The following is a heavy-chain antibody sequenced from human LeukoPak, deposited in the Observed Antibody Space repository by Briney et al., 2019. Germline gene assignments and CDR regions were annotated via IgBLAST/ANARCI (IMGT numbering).Heavy chain of an antibody. CDR2: ISGSGGST. CDR1: GFTFSTYA. CDR3: AKTNGYYDY. D-gene: IGHD3-22*01. V-gene: IGHV3-23*01. J-gene: IGHJ4*02. Sequence: GGSLRLSCAASGFTFSTYAMSWVRQAPGKGLEWVSAISGSGGSTYYADSVKGRFTISRDNSKNTLFLQMNSLTAEDTAVYYCAKTNGYYDYWGQGALVAVSS.